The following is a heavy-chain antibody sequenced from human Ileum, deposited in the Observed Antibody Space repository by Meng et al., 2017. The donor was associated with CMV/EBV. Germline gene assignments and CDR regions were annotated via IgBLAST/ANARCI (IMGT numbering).Heavy chain of an antibody. D-gene: IGHD2-15*01. CDR3: ARGVAGGPFDY. J-gene: IGHJ4*02. V-gene: IGHV4-34*01. CDR2: INQSGST. Sequence: QRWQGGPVLLKLSGTLSLTSACYGGSFSGYYWSWIRQPPGKGLEWIGEINQSGSTNYNPSLKSRVTISVDTSKNQFSLKLSSVTAADTAVYYCARGVAGGPFDYWGQGTLVTVSS. CDR1: GGSFSGYY.